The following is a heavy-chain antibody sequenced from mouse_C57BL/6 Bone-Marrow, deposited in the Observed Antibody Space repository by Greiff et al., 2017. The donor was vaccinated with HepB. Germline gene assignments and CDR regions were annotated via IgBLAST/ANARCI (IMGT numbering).Heavy chain of an antibody. V-gene: IGHV14-3*01. CDR1: GFNIKNTY. D-gene: IGHD2-5*01. CDR3: APSYYSNYEGAMDY. Sequence: VQLKESVAELVRPGASVKLSCPASGFNIKNTYMHWVKQRPEQGLEWIGRIDPANGNTKYAPKFQGKATITADTSSNTAYLQLSSLTSEDTAIYYCAPSYYSNYEGAMDYWGQGTSVTVSS. J-gene: IGHJ4*01. CDR2: IDPANGNT.